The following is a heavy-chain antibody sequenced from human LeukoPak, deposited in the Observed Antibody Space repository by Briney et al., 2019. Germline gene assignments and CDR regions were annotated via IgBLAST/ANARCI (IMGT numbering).Heavy chain of an antibody. CDR1: GGTFSSYA. D-gene: IGHD3-22*01. CDR2: IIPIFGTA. Sequence: SVKVSCKASGGTFSSYAISWVRQAPGQGLEWTGGIIPIFGTANYAQKFQGRVTITADESTSTAYMELSSLRSEDTAVYYCAREVHYDSSGYHQWYFDYWGQGTLVTVSS. CDR3: AREVHYDSSGYHQWYFDY. V-gene: IGHV1-69*13. J-gene: IGHJ4*02.